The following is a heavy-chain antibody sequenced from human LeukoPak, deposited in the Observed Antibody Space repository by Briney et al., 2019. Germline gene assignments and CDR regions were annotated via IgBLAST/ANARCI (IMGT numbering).Heavy chain of an antibody. CDR2: LFHIGGT. D-gene: IGHD6-19*01. J-gene: IGHJ4*02. Sequence: SETLSLTCIVSGGSISSYYWSWIRQPPGKGLEWIGYLFHIGGTNYNPSLKSRVTISVDTSKNQVTLKLNSVTAADTAVYYCARGSVWYDYWGQGTLLTVSS. V-gene: IGHV4-59*01. CDR3: ARGSVWYDY. CDR1: GGSISSYY.